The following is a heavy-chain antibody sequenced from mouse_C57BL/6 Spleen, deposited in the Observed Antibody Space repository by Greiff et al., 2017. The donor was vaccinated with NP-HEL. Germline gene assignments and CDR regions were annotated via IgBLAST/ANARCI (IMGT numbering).Heavy chain of an antibody. D-gene: IGHD6-1*01. CDR1: GFTFSDYY. Sequence: EVKLVESEGGLVQPGSSMKLSCTASGFTFSDYYMAWVRQVPEKGLEWVANINYDGSSTYYLDSLKSRFIISRDNAKNILYLQMSSLKSEGTATYYCARICLYYFDYWGQGTTLTVSS. J-gene: IGHJ2*01. CDR3: ARICLYYFDY. CDR2: INYDGSST. V-gene: IGHV5-16*01.